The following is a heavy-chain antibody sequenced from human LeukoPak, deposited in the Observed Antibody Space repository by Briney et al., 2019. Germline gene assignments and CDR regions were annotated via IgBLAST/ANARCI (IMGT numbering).Heavy chain of an antibody. Sequence: SETLSLTCTVSGGSISSYYWSWIRQPPGKGLEWIGYIYYSGSTYYNPSLKSRVTISVDTSKNQFSLKLSSVTAADTAVYYCARSWGDYYGSGGGDYWGQGTLVTVSS. D-gene: IGHD3-10*01. V-gene: IGHV4-59*06. CDR1: GGSISSYY. J-gene: IGHJ4*02. CDR2: IYYSGST. CDR3: ARSWGDYYGSGGGDY.